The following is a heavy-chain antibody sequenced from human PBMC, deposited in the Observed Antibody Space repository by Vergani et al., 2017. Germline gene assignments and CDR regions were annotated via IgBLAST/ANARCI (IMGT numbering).Heavy chain of an antibody. CDR2: IWYDGSNK. CDR3: ARDGEYSSSSGYYYYYMDV. V-gene: IGHV3-33*01. Sequence: QVQLVESGGGVVQPGRSLRLSCAASGFTFSSYGMHWVRQAPGKGLEWVAVIWYDGSNKYYADSVKGRLTISRDNSKNTLYLQMNSLRAEDTAVYYCARDGEYSSSSGYYYYYMDVWGKGTTVTVSS. D-gene: IGHD6-6*01. CDR1: GFTFSSYG. J-gene: IGHJ6*03.